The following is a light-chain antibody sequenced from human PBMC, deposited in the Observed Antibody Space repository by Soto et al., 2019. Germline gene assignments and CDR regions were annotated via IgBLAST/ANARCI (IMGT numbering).Light chain of an antibody. J-gene: IGKJ1*01. CDR3: QQYNNWPWT. V-gene: IGKV3-15*01. CDR1: QSVSSN. CDR2: GAS. Sequence: EIAMTQSPATLSVSPGERATRSCRASQSVSSNLAWYQQKPGQAPRLLIYGASTRATGIPARFSGRWSGTECTLTISSLQSEDVSVYYCQQYNNWPWTFCQGTKVDI.